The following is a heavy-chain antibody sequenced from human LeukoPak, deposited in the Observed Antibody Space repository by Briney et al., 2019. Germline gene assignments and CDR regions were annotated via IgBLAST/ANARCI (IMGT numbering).Heavy chain of an antibody. Sequence: ASVKVSCKASGYTFTSYDINWVRQAPGQGLEWMGWINPNSGGTNYAQKFQGRVTMTRDTSNSTAYMELGRLRSDDTAVYYCARAGGPYGNFDYWGQGTLVTVSS. J-gene: IGHJ4*02. V-gene: IGHV1-2*02. CDR1: GYTFTSYD. D-gene: IGHD3-10*01. CDR3: ARAGGPYGNFDY. CDR2: INPNSGGT.